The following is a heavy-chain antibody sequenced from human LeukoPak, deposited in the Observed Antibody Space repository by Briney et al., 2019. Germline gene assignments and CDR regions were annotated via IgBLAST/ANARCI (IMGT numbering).Heavy chain of an antibody. CDR2: INHSGST. Sequence: SETLSLTCAVYGESFSGYYWSWIRQPPGKGLEWIGEINHSGSTNYNPSLKSRVTISVDTSKNQFSLKLSSVTAADTAVYYCARGPFGGAAGPDYWGQGTLVTVSS. D-gene: IGHD3-3*01. CDR1: GESFSGYY. CDR3: ARGPFGGAAGPDY. V-gene: IGHV4-34*01. J-gene: IGHJ4*02.